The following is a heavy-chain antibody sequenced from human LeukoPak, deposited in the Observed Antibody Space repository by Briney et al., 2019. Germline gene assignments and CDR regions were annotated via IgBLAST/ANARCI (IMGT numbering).Heavy chain of an antibody. V-gene: IGHV3-74*01. CDR2: IKPDGST. CDR3: ARVSQYYYYGMDV. J-gene: IGHJ6*02. Sequence: PGGSLRLSCAASGFTFSSHWMHWVRQAPGKGLVWVSRIKPDGSTYYADSVKGRFTVSRDNAKNTLYLQMNSLRAEDTAVYYCARVSQYYYYGMDVWGQGTTVTVSS. CDR1: GFTFSSHW.